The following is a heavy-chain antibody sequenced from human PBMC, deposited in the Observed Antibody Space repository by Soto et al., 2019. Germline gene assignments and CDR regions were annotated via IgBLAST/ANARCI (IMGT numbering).Heavy chain of an antibody. CDR3: VKGSGSGSGTYYKLYYFDY. V-gene: IGHV3-23*01. CDR1: GFTFSSYA. Sequence: LRLSCAASGFTFSSYAMIWVRQAPGKGLEWVSTVSGSGGSTSYADSVKGRFTISRDNSNNTLSLQMNSLRAEDTAVYYCVKGSGSGSGTYYKLYYFDYWGQGALVTVSS. J-gene: IGHJ4*02. CDR2: VSGSGGST. D-gene: IGHD3-10*01.